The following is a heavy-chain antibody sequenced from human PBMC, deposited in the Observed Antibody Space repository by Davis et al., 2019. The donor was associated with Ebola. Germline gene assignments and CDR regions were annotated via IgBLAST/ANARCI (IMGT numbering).Heavy chain of an antibody. CDR3: ARQANYYDSSTDY. CDR2: IDPSDSYT. V-gene: IGHV5-10-1*01. Sequence: GESLKISCKGSGYSFTSYWISWVRQMPGKGLEWMGRIDPSDSYTNYSPSFQGHVTISADKSISTAYLQWSSLKASDTAMYYCARQANYYDSSTDYWGQGTLVTVSS. CDR1: GYSFTSYW. D-gene: IGHD3-22*01. J-gene: IGHJ4*02.